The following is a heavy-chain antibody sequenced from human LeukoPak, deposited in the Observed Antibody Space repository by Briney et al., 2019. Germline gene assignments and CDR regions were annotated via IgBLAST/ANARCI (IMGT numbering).Heavy chain of an antibody. CDR1: GGSFSGYY. Sequence: SETLSLTCAVYGGSFSGYYWSWIRQPPGKGLEWIGEINHSGSTNYNPYLKSRVTISVDTPKNQFSLKLSSVTAADTAVYYCARASLDAFDIWGQGTMVTVSS. V-gene: IGHV4-34*01. J-gene: IGHJ3*02. CDR2: INHSGST. CDR3: ARASLDAFDI.